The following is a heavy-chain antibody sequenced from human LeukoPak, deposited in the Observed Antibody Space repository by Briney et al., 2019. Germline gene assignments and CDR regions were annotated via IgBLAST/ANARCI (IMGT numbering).Heavy chain of an antibody. V-gene: IGHV3-30*02. J-gene: IGHJ4*02. CDR1: GFTFSSYG. Sequence: GGSLRLSCAASGFTFSSYGMHWVRQAPGKGLEWVAFIRYDGSNKYYADSVKGRFTISRDDSKNTLYLQMNSLRAEDTAVYYCAKVALSPFDYWGQGTLVTVSS. CDR2: IRYDGSNK. CDR3: AKVALSPFDY.